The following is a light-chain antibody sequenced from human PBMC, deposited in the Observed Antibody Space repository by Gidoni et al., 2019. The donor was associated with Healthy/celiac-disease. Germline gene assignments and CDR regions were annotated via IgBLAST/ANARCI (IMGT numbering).Light chain of an antibody. CDR2: DAS. Sequence: DIQMTQSPSSLSASVGDRVTITCQARQDISNYLTWYQQKPGKAPKLLIYDASNLETGVPSRFSGSGSGTDFTFTISSLQPEDIATYYCQQYDNLPTFGGGTKVEIK. CDR1: QDISNY. CDR3: QQYDNLPT. V-gene: IGKV1-33*01. J-gene: IGKJ4*01.